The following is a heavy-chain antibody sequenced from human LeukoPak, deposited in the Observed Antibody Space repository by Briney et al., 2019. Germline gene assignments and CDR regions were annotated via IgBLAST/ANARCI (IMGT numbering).Heavy chain of an antibody. D-gene: IGHD5-18*01. Sequence: ETLSLTCTVSGGSISSSSYYWGWIRQPPGKGLEWVANIKQDGSEKYYVDSVKGRFTISRDNAKNSLYLQMNSLRAEDTAVYYCARDERYSSFGDYWGQGTLVTVSS. V-gene: IGHV3-7*01. CDR2: IKQDGSEK. CDR1: GGSISSSSYY. J-gene: IGHJ4*02. CDR3: ARDERYSSFGDY.